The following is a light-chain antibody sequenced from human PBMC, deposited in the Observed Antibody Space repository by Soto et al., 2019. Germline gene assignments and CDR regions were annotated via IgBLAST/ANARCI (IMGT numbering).Light chain of an antibody. V-gene: IGKV1-39*01. CDR1: QSISSY. CDR3: QQSYSTPRWT. Sequence: DIQMTQSPSSLSASVGDRVTITCRASQSISSYLNWYQQKPGKAPKLLIYAASSLQSGDPSRFSGSGSGTNFTLTISSLQPEDFATYYCQQSYSTPRWTFGQGTKVDIK. CDR2: AAS. J-gene: IGKJ1*01.